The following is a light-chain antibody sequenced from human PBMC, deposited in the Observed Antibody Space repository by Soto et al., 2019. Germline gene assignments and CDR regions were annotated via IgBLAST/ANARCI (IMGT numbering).Light chain of an antibody. CDR1: QSISTW. Sequence: DIQMTQSPSTLSASVGERVTITCRASQSISTWLAWYQQRPGKAPNLLIFDASALKSGVSSRFSGSGSGTEFTLTISSLQPDDFAIYYCQQYDSYSWTFGQGTKVDIK. CDR2: DAS. CDR3: QQYDSYSWT. J-gene: IGKJ1*01. V-gene: IGKV1-5*01.